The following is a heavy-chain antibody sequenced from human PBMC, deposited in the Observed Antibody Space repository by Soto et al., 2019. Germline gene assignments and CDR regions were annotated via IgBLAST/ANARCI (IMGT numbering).Heavy chain of an antibody. V-gene: IGHV3-21*01. Sequence: PGGSLRLSCAASGFTFSSYSMNWVRQAPGKGLEWVSSISSSSSYIYYADSVKGRFTISRDNAKNSLYLQMNSLRAEDTAVYYCARNPEPGYYDFWSGYSDYWGQGTLVTVSS. CDR3: ARNPEPGYYDFWSGYSDY. CDR2: ISSSSSYI. D-gene: IGHD3-3*01. J-gene: IGHJ4*02. CDR1: GFTFSSYS.